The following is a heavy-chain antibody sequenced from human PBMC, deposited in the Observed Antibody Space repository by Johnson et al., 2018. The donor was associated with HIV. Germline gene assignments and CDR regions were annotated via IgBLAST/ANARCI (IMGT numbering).Heavy chain of an antibody. Sequence: QVQLVESGGGVVQPGRSLRLSCAASGFTFSSYAMHWVRQAPGKGLEWVAVISYAGSDKYYSDSVRGRFTISRDNAENSLYLQMNSLRAEDTAVYYCARHTGYDAFDIWGQGTMVTVSS. D-gene: IGHD2-21*01. CDR1: GFTFSSYA. CDR3: ARHTGYDAFDI. V-gene: IGHV3-30*04. J-gene: IGHJ3*02. CDR2: ISYAGSDK.